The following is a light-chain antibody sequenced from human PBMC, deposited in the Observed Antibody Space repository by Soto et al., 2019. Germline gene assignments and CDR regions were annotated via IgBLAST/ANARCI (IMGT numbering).Light chain of an antibody. V-gene: IGKV1-5*03. Sequence: DIQMTQSPSSLSASVGDRVTITCRASQSIRHYLNWYQHKPGKAPKLLIYKASTLKSGVPSRFSGSGSGTEFTLTISSLQPDDFATYYCQHYNSYSEAFGQGTKVDIK. CDR1: QSIRHY. CDR3: QHYNSYSEA. CDR2: KAS. J-gene: IGKJ1*01.